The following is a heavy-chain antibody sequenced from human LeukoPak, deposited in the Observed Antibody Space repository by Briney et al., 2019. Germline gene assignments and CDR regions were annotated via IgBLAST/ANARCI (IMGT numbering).Heavy chain of an antibody. Sequence: GASVKVSCKASGYTFTSYDINWVRQATGQGLEWMGWTNPNSGNTGYAQKFQGRVTMTRNTSISTAYMELSSLRSEDTAVYYCAMWNRMVRGPADYYYGMDVWGQGTTVTVSS. CDR2: TNPNSGNT. CDR1: GYTFTSYD. J-gene: IGHJ6*02. D-gene: IGHD3-10*01. V-gene: IGHV1-8*01. CDR3: AMWNRMVRGPADYYYGMDV.